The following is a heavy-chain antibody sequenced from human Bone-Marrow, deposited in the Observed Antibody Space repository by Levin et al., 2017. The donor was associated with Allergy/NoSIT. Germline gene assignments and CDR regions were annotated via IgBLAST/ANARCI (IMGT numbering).Heavy chain of an antibody. Sequence: GGSLRLSCAASGLPFSDNWFHWVRQAPGKGLVWVARISSDGKTTAYADSVKGRFTVSRDNAKNTLYLQMNSLRDEDTAVYYCARDSYSAATHWGQGTLVTVSS. CDR3: ARDSYSAATH. V-gene: IGHV3-74*01. CDR1: GLPFSDNW. CDR2: ISSDGKTT. J-gene: IGHJ4*02. D-gene: IGHD2-15*01.